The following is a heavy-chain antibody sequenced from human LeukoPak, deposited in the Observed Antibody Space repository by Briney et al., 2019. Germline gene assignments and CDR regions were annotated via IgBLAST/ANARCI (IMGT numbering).Heavy chain of an antibody. CDR3: ARGDGYNFWDY. D-gene: IGHD5-24*01. J-gene: IGHJ4*02. V-gene: IGHV3-53*01. CDR2: IYISGST. Sequence: GGSLRLSCAASGFTVSSNYMSWVRQAPGKGLEWVSVIYISGSTYYADSVKGRFTISRDNSKNTLYLQMNSLRAEDTAVYYCARGDGYNFWDYWGQGALVTVSS. CDR1: GFTVSSNY.